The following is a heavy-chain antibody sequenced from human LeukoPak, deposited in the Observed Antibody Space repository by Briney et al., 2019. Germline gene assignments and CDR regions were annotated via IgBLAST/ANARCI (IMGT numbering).Heavy chain of an antibody. CDR2: IYHSGNT. D-gene: IGHD6-13*01. CDR1: SYSIRSGYY. CDR3: ARNRYSSSWYYFDY. J-gene: IGHJ4*02. Sequence: SETLSLTCAVSSYSIRSGYYWAWIRQPPGKGLEWIGTIYHSGNTYYNSSLKSRVTISVDTSKNRFSLKVNSVTAADTAVYYCARNRYSSSWYYFDYWGQGTLVTVSS. V-gene: IGHV4-38-2*01.